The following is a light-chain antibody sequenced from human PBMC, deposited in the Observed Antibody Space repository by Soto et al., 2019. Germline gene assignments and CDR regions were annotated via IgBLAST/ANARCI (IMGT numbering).Light chain of an antibody. CDR3: SSSTSISPRV. J-gene: IGLJ3*02. V-gene: IGLV2-14*01. CDR2: EVS. CDR1: SSDVGGYNY. Sequence: QSALTQPASVSGSPGQSITISCTGTSSDVGGYNYVSWYQQHPRKAPKLMIYEVSNRPSGVSNRFSGSKSGNTASLTISGLQAEDEAAYYFSSSTSISPRVFGGGTKLTVL.